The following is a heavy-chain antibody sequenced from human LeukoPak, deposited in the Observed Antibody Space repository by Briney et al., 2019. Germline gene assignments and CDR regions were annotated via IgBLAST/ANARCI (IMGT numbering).Heavy chain of an antibody. CDR2: ISGSGGST. CDR1: GFTFSSYA. CDR3: AKYLRATVTTRDAFDI. J-gene: IGHJ3*02. D-gene: IGHD4-17*01. Sequence: PGGSLRPSCAASGFTFSSYAMSWVRQAPGKGLEWVSAISGSGGSTYYADSVKGRFTISRDNSKNTLYLQMNSLRAEDTAVYYCAKYLRATVTTRDAFDIWGQGTMVTVSS. V-gene: IGHV3-23*01.